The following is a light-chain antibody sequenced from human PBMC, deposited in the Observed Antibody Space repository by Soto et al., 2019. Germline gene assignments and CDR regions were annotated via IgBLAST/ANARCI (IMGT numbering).Light chain of an antibody. Sequence: QSALTQPPSASGSPGQSVTISCTGTSSDIGAYNYVSWYQQHPGKAPKLIIYEVSNWPSGVPDRFSGSKSGKTASLTVSGLQAEDEADYHCSSYAGSNIFYVFGTGTKLTVL. V-gene: IGLV2-8*01. CDR2: EVS. J-gene: IGLJ1*01. CDR1: SSDIGAYNY. CDR3: SSYAGSNIFYV.